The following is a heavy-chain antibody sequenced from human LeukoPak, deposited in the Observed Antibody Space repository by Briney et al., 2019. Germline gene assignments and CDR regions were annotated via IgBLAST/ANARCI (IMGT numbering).Heavy chain of an antibody. CDR1: GFTFSSYT. J-gene: IGHJ4*02. Sequence: GGSLRLSCAASGFTFSSYTMNWVRQAPGQGLEWVSSISSSSSYMYYADSVKGRFTISRDNAKKSLYLQMNSLRAEDTAVYYCTRLGLLESVDWGQGTLVTVSS. V-gene: IGHV3-21*01. CDR2: ISSSSSYM. CDR3: TRLGLLESVD. D-gene: IGHD1-1*01.